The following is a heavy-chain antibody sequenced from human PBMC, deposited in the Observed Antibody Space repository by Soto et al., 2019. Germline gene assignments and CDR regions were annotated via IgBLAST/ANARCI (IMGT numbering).Heavy chain of an antibody. V-gene: IGHV1-18*01. J-gene: IGHJ3*02. D-gene: IGHD3-16*01. CDR1: GYSFSNYN. CDR3: ARDKVWGGFDI. CDR2: ISGHNGNT. Sequence: GASVKVSCKSSGYSFSNYNFCWVRQAPGQGLEWLGWISGHNGNTNYAQKLQGRVTMTTDSFTSTAYMELRSLRSDDTAVYYCARDKVWGGFDIWGQGTMVTVSS.